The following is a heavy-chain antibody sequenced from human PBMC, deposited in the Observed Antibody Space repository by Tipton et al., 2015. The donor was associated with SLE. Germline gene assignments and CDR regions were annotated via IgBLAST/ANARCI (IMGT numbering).Heavy chain of an antibody. CDR1: GGAIRNSPYY. J-gene: IGHJ3*02. CDR3: AREKYCISTSCMEDVLDI. D-gene: IGHD2-2*01. V-gene: IGHV4-39*07. CDR2: AFDTGYT. Sequence: TLSLTCHVAGGAIRNSPYYWAWIRQPPGKRLEWIGSAFDTGYTAYNPSLEGRMSISVDTSNNEFSLKLSSVTAADTAIYYCAREKYCISTSCMEDVLDIWGQGTRVTVSS.